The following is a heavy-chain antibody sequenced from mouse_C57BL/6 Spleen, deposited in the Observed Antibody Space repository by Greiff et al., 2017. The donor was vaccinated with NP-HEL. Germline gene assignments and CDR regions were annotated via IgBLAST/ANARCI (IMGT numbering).Heavy chain of an antibody. CDR2: INYDGSST. CDR3: ARGGYYDYDYAMDY. V-gene: IGHV5-16*01. CDR1: GFTFSDYY. D-gene: IGHD2-4*01. J-gene: IGHJ4*01. Sequence: VQLKESEGGLVQPGSSMKLSCTASGFTFSDYYMAWVRQVPEKGLEWVANINYDGSSTYYLDSLKSRFIISRDNAKNILYLQMSSLKSEDTATYDCARGGYYDYDYAMDYWGQGTSVTVSS.